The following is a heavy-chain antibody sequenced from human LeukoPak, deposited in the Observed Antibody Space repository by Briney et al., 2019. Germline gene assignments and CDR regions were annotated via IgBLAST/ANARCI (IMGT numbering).Heavy chain of an antibody. J-gene: IGHJ4*02. Sequence: AGGSLRLSCAASGFTFSSYAMSWVRQAPGKGLEWVSAISGSGGSTYYADSVKGRFTISRDNSKNTLYLQMNSLRAEDTAVYYCAKYYDFWSGYYRAGFDYWGQGTLATVSS. V-gene: IGHV3-23*01. CDR2: ISGSGGST. D-gene: IGHD3-3*01. CDR3: AKYYDFWSGYYRAGFDY. CDR1: GFTFSSYA.